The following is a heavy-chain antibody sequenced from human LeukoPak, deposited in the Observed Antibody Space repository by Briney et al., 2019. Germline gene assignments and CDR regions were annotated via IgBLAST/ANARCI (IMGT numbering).Heavy chain of an antibody. V-gene: IGHV3-30*02. CDR2: IRKDGSKK. J-gene: IGHJ4*02. CDR3: ARDWNFDY. CDR1: GFTFSNYA. Sequence: SGGSLRLSCAASGFTFSNYAMHWVRQAPGKGLEWVAIIRKDGSKKDYADSGRGRFTIPRDNSKNTLYLQMNSLRAEDTAVYYCARDWNFDYWGQGTLVTVSS. D-gene: IGHD1-1*01.